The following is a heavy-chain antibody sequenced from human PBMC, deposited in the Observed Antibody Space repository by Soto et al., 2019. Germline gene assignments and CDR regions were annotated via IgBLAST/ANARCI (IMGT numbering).Heavy chain of an antibody. CDR1: GGSISYINNHY. Sequence: SETPSLTCTVCGGSISYINNHYCSWLRLPPGKGLEWIGYISDIACTSYNPSLKGRVTISVDTSKNQFSLKLSSVTAADTAVYYCARGLYDSSGYKYSFDYWGQGTLVTVSS. CDR3: ARGLYDSSGYKYSFDY. V-gene: IGHV4-59*11. D-gene: IGHD3-22*01. CDR2: ISDIACT. J-gene: IGHJ4*02.